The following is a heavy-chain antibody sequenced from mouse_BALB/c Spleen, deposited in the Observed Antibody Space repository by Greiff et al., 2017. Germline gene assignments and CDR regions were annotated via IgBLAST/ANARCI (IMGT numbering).Heavy chain of an antibody. CDR2: IWRGGST. CDR3: AKNGDYGSSHWYFDV. V-gene: IGHV2-5-1*01. CDR1: GFSLTSYG. J-gene: IGHJ1*01. Sequence: VKLMESGPSLVQPSQSLSITCTVSGFSLTSYGVHWVRQSPGKGLEWLGVIWRGGSTDYNAAFMSRLSITKDNSKSQVFFKMNSLQADDTAIYYCAKNGDYGSSHWYFDVWGAGTTVTVSS. D-gene: IGHD1-1*01.